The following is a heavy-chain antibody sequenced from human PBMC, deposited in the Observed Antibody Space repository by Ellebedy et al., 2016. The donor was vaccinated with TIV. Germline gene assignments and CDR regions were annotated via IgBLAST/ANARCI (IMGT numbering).Heavy chain of an antibody. J-gene: IGHJ4*02. D-gene: IGHD2-2*01. CDR1: GFTFGRYG. CDR3: ARPSDQLLSYYFDS. CDR2: IWFDGSKE. V-gene: IGHV3-33*08. Sequence: GESLKISCAASGFTFGRYGMPWVRQAPGKGLEWVAVIWFDGSKEFYADSVKGRFTISRDDSKNEVFLQMSSLRAEDTAVYYCARPSDQLLSYYFDSWGQGTLVTVSS.